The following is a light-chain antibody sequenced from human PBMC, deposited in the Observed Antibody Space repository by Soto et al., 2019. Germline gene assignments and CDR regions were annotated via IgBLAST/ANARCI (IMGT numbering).Light chain of an antibody. CDR1: QSVSSRY. Sequence: EIVLTQSPGTLSLSPGERATLSCRASQSVSSRYLAWYQQKPGQAPRLLIYGASSRATGIPDRFSGSGSGTDFTLTFSRLEPEDFAVYYCQQYGGSPLFTFAPATKVDIK. V-gene: IGKV3-20*01. CDR2: GAS. J-gene: IGKJ3*01. CDR3: QQYGGSPLFT.